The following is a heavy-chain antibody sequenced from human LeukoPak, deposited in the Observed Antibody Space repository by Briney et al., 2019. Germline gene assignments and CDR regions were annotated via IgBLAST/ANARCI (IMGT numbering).Heavy chain of an antibody. J-gene: IGHJ6*03. D-gene: IGHD5-12*01. CDR2: IHYDGSNK. CDR1: GFTFSSYG. Sequence: GGSLRLSCAASGFTFSSYGMHWVRQAPGKGLEWMAVIHYDGSNKNYADSVKGRFTISRDNSKNTLYLQMNSLRAEDTAVYYCAKAGRNSGYDYYYYYYMDVWGKGTTVTISS. V-gene: IGHV3-30*02. CDR3: AKAGRNSGYDYYYYYYMDV.